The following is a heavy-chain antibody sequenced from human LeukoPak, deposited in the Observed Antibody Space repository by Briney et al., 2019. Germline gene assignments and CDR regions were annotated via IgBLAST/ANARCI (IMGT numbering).Heavy chain of an antibody. CDR3: ARGNLRYFDWLPQANWFDP. Sequence: GASVKVSCKASGYTFTSYGISWVRHAPGQGLELMGWISAYNGNTNYAQKLQGRVAMTTDTSTSTAYMGLRSLRSDDTAVYYCARGNLRYFDWLPQANWFDPWGQGTLVTVSS. CDR2: ISAYNGNT. J-gene: IGHJ5*02. D-gene: IGHD3-9*01. V-gene: IGHV1-18*01. CDR1: GYTFTSYG.